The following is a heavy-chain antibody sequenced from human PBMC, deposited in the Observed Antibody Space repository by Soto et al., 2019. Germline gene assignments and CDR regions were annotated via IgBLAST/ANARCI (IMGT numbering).Heavy chain of an antibody. D-gene: IGHD5-18*01. J-gene: IGHJ4*02. CDR1: GGSISSSSDY. Sequence: SETLSLTCTVSGGSISSSSDYWGWIRQPPEKGLEWIGTIRYSGSTYYNPSLKSRVTISADTSKKRLSLKLSSVTAADTAVYYCASGGGYSYGYLGPIWGYWGQGSLVTVSS. V-gene: IGHV4-39*01. CDR3: ASGGGYSYGYLGPIWGY. CDR2: IRYSGST.